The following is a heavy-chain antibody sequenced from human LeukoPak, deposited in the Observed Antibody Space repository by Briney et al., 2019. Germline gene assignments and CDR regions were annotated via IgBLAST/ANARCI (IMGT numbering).Heavy chain of an antibody. Sequence: GASVEVSCKASGYTFTSYAISWVRQAPGQGLEWMGGIIPIFGTANYAQKFQGRVTITADESTSTAYMELSSLRSEDTAVYYCARDLLGYSYGYTFDYWGQGTLVTVSS. CDR2: IIPIFGTA. CDR1: GYTFTSYA. V-gene: IGHV1-69*13. CDR3: ARDLLGYSYGYTFDY. D-gene: IGHD5-18*01. J-gene: IGHJ4*02.